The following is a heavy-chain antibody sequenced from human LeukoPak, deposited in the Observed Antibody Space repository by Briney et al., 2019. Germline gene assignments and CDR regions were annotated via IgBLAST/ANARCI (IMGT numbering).Heavy chain of an antibody. CDR3: ARDLNWETY. J-gene: IGHJ4*02. Sequence: GGSLRLSCAASGFTFKNAWMSWVRQAPGKGLEWVGRIKSKTDGGTTDYAAPVKGRFTISRDDSKNTLYLQMNSLRAEDTAVYYCARDLNWETYWGQGTLVSVSS. V-gene: IGHV3-15*01. CDR1: GFTFKNAW. CDR2: IKSKTDGGTT. D-gene: IGHD7-27*01.